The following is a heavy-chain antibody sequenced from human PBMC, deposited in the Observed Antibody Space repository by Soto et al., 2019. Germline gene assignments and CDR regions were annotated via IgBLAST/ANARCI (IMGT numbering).Heavy chain of an antibody. J-gene: IGHJ4*02. CDR1: GGSFSGYY. V-gene: IGHV4-34*01. D-gene: IGHD3-9*01. CDR3: ARGHPSPKVGFDWFGDYFDY. Sequence: SETLSLTCAVYGGSFSGYYWSWIRQPPGKGLEWIGEINHSGSTNYNPSLKSRVTISVDTSKNQFSLKLSSVTAADTAVYYCARGHPSPKVGFDWFGDYFDYWGQGTLVTVSS. CDR2: INHSGST.